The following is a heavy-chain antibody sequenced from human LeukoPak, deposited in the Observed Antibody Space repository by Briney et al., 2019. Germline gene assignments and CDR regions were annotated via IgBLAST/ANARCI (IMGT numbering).Heavy chain of an antibody. J-gene: IGHJ3*02. CDR2: FSAGGGTT. Sequence: GGSLRLSCAASGFTFSCYAMTWVRQAPGKGLEWVSGFSAGGGTTYYADSVKGRFTISRDNSKNTLYLQMNSLRAEDTALYYCGCGGPHDAFDIWGQGTMVTVSS. CDR3: GCGGPHDAFDI. V-gene: IGHV3-23*01. CDR1: GFTFSCYA. D-gene: IGHD3-16*01.